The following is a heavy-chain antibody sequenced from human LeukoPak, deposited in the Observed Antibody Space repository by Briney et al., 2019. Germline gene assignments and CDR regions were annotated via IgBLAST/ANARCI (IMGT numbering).Heavy chain of an antibody. J-gene: IGHJ4*02. CDR2: IYYSGST. CDR1: GDSISYTNSY. Sequence: SETLSLTCTVSGDSISYTNSYWGWIRQPPGKGLEWIGSIYYSGSTYYSPSLKSRVTISADTSRKQFSLKLNSVTAADTAVYYCARVAPGGSHALDYWGQGILVTVSS. V-gene: IGHV4-39*07. CDR3: ARVAPGGSHALDY. D-gene: IGHD3-16*01.